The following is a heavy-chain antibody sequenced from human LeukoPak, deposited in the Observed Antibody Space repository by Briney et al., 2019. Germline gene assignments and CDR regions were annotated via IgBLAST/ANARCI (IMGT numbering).Heavy chain of an antibody. CDR2: ISSSSSTI. J-gene: IGHJ4*02. V-gene: IGHV3-48*01. Sequence: PGGSLRLSCAASGFTFSSYSMNWVRQAPGKGLEWVSYISSSSSTIYYADSVKGRFTISRDNAKNSLYLQMNSLRAEDTAVYYCALMGQLVIGAFDYWGQGTLVTVSS. CDR1: GFTFSSYS. D-gene: IGHD6-13*01. CDR3: ALMGQLVIGAFDY.